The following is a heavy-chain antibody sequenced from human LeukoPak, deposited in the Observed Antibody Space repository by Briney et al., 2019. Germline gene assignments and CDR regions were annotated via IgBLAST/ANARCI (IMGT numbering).Heavy chain of an antibody. CDR3: ARHQWHYYYYMGV. J-gene: IGHJ6*03. Sequence: SETLSLTCTVSGGSISSSSYYWGWNRQPPGKGPEGIGSIYYSGDTYYNPSLKSRRVTISVDTSKNQFSLRLSSVTAADTAVYYCARHQWHYYYYMGVWGKGSTVTVSS. D-gene: IGHD6-19*01. CDR1: GGSISSSSYY. CDR2: IYYSGDT. V-gene: IGHV4-39*01.